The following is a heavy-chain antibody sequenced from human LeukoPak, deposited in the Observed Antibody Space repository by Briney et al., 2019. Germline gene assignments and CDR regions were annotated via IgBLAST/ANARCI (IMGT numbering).Heavy chain of an antibody. CDR1: GGTFSSYA. Sequence: ASVKVSCKASGGTFSSYAISWVRQAPGQGLEWMGRIIPILGIANYAQKFQGRVTITADKSTSTAYMELSSLRSEDTAVYYCARALGPYDSSGYTNYWGRGTLVTVSS. CDR2: IIPILGIA. V-gene: IGHV1-69*04. D-gene: IGHD3-22*01. J-gene: IGHJ4*02. CDR3: ARALGPYDSSGYTNY.